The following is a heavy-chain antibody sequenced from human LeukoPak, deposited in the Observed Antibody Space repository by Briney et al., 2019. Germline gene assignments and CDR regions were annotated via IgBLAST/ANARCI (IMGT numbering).Heavy chain of an antibody. D-gene: IGHD3-10*01. Sequence: GGSLRLSCAASGFTFSSYEMNWVRQAPGKGLEWVSSISSSSSYIYYADSVKGRFTISRDNAKNSLYLQMNSLRAEDTAVYYCARDLRTYYYGSGTGDNDYWGQGTLVTVSS. CDR2: ISSSSSYI. V-gene: IGHV3-21*01. CDR1: GFTFSSYE. CDR3: ARDLRTYYYGSGTGDNDY. J-gene: IGHJ4*02.